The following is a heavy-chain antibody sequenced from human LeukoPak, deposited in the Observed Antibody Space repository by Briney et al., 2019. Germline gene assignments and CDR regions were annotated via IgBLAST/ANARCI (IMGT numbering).Heavy chain of an antibody. D-gene: IGHD5-24*01. CDR1: GFTFSGAA. Sequence: GGALRLSCAASGFTFSGAAMHWVRQAAGKGLEGVGRIRSKAKSYATAYAASVQGRFTLSRDDSKNSAYLQMNSLKTEDTAVYYCTRDPDGQGWLQYHSGQGTLVTVSS. J-gene: IGHJ5*02. CDR3: TRDPDGQGWLQYH. V-gene: IGHV3-73*01. CDR2: IRSKAKSYAT.